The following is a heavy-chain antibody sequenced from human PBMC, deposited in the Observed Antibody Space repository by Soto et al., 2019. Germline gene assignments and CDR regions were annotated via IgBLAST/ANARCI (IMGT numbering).Heavy chain of an antibody. D-gene: IGHD5-18*01. CDR2: IIPVFGTA. CDR3: ARLYSYGPGDY. J-gene: IGHJ4*02. Sequence: SVKVSCKASGGTFSSYAISWVRQAPGQGLEWMGGIIPVFGTANYAQKFQGRVTVTADESTSTAYMELSSLRSEDTAVYYCARLYSYGPGDYWGQGTLVTVSS. V-gene: IGHV1-69*13. CDR1: GGTFSSYA.